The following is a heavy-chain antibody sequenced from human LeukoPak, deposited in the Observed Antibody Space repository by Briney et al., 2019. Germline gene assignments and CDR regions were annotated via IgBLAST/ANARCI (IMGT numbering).Heavy chain of an antibody. D-gene: IGHD6-19*01. V-gene: IGHV6-1*01. J-gene: IGHJ6*02. CDR2: TYYRSKWYN. Sequence: SQTLSLTCAISGDSVSSNSAAWNWIRQSPSRGLEWLGRTYYRSKWYNDYAVSVKSRITINPDTSKNQFSLQLNSVTPEDTAVYYCARDEVYSSGWPTPDYYYYGMDVWGQGTTVTVSS. CDR1: GDSVSSNSAA. CDR3: ARDEVYSSGWPTPDYYYYGMDV.